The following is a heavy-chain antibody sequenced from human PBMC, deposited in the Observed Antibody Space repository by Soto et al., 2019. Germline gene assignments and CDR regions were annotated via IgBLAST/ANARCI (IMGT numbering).Heavy chain of an antibody. V-gene: IGHV4-59*01. CDR1: GGSINDFY. CDR3: ARVGGVAARTFDY. CDR2: IYYSGST. J-gene: IGHJ4*02. D-gene: IGHD6-6*01. Sequence: SETLSLTCTVSGGSINDFYWSWIRQPPGKGLEWIGYIYYSGSTDYNPSLKGRVTISVDTSKNQFSLKLRSVTAADTAVYYCARVGGVAARTFDYWGQGTLVSVSS.